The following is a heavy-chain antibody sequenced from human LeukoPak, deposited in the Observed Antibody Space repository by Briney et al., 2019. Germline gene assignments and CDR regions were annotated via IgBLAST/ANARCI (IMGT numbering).Heavy chain of an antibody. CDR3: AKATGFRERPEGQEFDY. CDR2: ISVNGETT. D-gene: IGHD3-10*01. V-gene: IGHV3-23*01. Sequence: GGSLRLSCAVSGFSVSSFGMSWVRQAPGKGLEWISAISVNGETTWYADSVRGRFIVSRDNSKNTLYLQMNSLRAEDTALYYCAKATGFRERPEGQEFDYWGQGTLVTVSS. J-gene: IGHJ4*02. CDR1: GFSVSSFG.